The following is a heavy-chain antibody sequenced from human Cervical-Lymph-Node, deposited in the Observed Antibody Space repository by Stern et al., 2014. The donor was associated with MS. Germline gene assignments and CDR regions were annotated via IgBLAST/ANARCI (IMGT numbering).Heavy chain of an antibody. Sequence: EVQLVESGGGLVQPGGSLRLSCEVSGFTFSDNWMHWVRQVPGKGLVWVSRIDRYGNNREYADSVEGRFTISRDNAKNTLYFQMDSLRAEDTAVYFCAGEVRHLGNFDYWGQGTLVTVSS. CDR1: GFTFSDNW. J-gene: IGHJ4*02. CDR2: IDRYGNNR. V-gene: IGHV3-74*03. CDR3: AGEVRHLGNFDY.